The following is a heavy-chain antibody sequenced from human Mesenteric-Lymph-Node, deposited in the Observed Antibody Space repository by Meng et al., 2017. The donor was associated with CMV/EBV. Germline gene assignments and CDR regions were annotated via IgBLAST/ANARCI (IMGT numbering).Heavy chain of an antibody. J-gene: IGHJ4*02. CDR3: ATVSPTEVDY. CDR2: ISGDGNLV. CDR1: GFAFNDFY. Sequence: GASLKISCSASGFAFNDFYMNWLRQTPGNGLEWVAYISGDGNLVYYADSVKGRFTVSRDNAENSLSLQMNSLRPEDTAVYFCATVSPTEVDYWGRGTLVTVSS. V-gene: IGHV3-11*04.